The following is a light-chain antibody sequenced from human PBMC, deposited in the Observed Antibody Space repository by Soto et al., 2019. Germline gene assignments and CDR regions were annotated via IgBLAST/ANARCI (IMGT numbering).Light chain of an antibody. V-gene: IGKV1-33*01. CDR1: QDINNY. CDR3: QQYDHLPYT. CDR2: DAS. Sequence: DIQMTQSPSSLSTSVGDRVTITCQASQDINNYLNWYQQKPGKAPKLLIYDASNLETGVPSRFSGSGSGTDFTFTITSLQPEDIATYYCQQYDHLPYTFGQGTKLEIK. J-gene: IGKJ2*01.